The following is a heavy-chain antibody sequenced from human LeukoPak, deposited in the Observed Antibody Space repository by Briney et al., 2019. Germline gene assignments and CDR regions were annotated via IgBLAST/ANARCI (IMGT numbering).Heavy chain of an antibody. CDR2: ISAYNGNT. CDR1: GYTFTGYY. CDR3: ATDGSGSPPSRYYYYYMDV. Sequence: ASVKVSCKASGYTFTGYYMHWVRQAPGQGLEWMGWISAYNGNTNYAQKLQGRVTMTTDTSTSTAYMELRSLRSDDTAVYYCATDGSGSPPSRYYYYYMDVWGKGTTVTISS. V-gene: IGHV1-18*04. J-gene: IGHJ6*03. D-gene: IGHD3-10*01.